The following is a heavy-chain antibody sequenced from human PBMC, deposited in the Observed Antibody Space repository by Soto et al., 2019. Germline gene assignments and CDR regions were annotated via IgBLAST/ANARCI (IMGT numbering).Heavy chain of an antibody. J-gene: IGHJ4*02. Sequence: ETLSLTCTVSGGSISSSSYYWGWIRQPPGKGLEWIGSIYYSGSTYYNPSLKSRVTISVDTSKNQFSLKLSSVTAADTAVYYCARRDYYESGFDYWGQGTLVTVSS. CDR1: GGSISSSSYY. D-gene: IGHD3-22*01. CDR3: ARRDYYESGFDY. CDR2: IYYSGST. V-gene: IGHV4-39*01.